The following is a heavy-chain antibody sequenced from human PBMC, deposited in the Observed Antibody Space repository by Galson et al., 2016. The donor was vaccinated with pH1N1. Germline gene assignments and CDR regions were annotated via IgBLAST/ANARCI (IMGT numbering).Heavy chain of an antibody. J-gene: IGHJ5*01. Sequence: SVKVSCKASGYTFTSYVIHWVRQAPGQRLEWMGWFNAVNGNTKYSQKFQDRVTITTDTSASTAYMELSSLRSEDTALYYCVRGPQIVVVEAANPRWFDSWGQGTQVTVSS. CDR3: VRGPQIVVVEAANPRWFDS. D-gene: IGHD2-15*01. CDR2: FNAVNGNT. V-gene: IGHV1-3*01. CDR1: GYTFTSYV.